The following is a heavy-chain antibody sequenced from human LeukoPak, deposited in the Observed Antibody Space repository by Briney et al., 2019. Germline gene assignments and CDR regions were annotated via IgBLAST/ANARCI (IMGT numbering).Heavy chain of an antibody. Sequence: SETLSLTCTVSGGSISSYYWSWIRQPPRKGLEWIGYIYYSGSTNYNPSLKSRVTISVDTSKNQFSLKLSSVTAADTAVYYCAREAQAGNFDYRGQGTLVTVSS. V-gene: IGHV4-59*01. D-gene: IGHD3-10*01. CDR1: GGSISSYY. CDR3: AREAQAGNFDY. CDR2: IYYSGST. J-gene: IGHJ4*02.